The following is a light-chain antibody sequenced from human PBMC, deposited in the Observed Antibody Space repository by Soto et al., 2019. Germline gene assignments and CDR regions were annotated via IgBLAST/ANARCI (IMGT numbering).Light chain of an antibody. Sequence: DIQMTQSPSTLSASVGDRVTITCRASQNIKNWLAWYQKRPGQDPKLLISEGSSLESGVPSTFSGTASGTEFNLTISRLQTDDFATYYCQQYNSFTWTFGQGTKLDIK. V-gene: IGKV1-5*01. CDR1: QNIKNW. J-gene: IGKJ1*01. CDR2: EGS. CDR3: QQYNSFTWT.